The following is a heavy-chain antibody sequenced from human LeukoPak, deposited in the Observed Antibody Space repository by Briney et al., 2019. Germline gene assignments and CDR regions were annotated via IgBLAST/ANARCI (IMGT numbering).Heavy chain of an antibody. J-gene: IGHJ4*02. CDR1: GFTFSSYG. V-gene: IGHV3-30*19. CDR3: ARDRSYYFDY. Sequence: GGSLRLSCAASGFTFSSYGMHWVRQAPGKGLEWVAVISYDGNNKYYADSVKGRFTISRDNSKNTLYLQMNSLRAEDTAVYYRARDRSYYFDYWGQGTLVTVPS. CDR2: ISYDGNNK.